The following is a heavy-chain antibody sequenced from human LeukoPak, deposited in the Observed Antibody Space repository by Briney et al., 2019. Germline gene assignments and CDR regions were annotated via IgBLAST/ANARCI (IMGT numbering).Heavy chain of an antibody. J-gene: IGHJ4*02. CDR2: ISSSSSYI. Sequence: GGSLRLSCAASGFTFSSYSMNWVRQAPGKGLEWVSSISSSSSYIYYADSVKGRFTISRDNAKNSLYLQMNNLRAEDTAVYYCAKGGKGVSAVYFDYWGQGTLVTVSS. V-gene: IGHV3-21*04. CDR3: AKGGKGVSAVYFDY. CDR1: GFTFSSYS. D-gene: IGHD2-2*01.